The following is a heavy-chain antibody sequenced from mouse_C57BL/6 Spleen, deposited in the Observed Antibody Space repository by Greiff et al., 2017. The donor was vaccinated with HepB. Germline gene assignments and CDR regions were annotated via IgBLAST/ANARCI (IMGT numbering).Heavy chain of an antibody. V-gene: IGHV3-6*01. CDR1: GYSITSGYY. CDR3: AIAMDY. Sequence: VQLKESGPGPVKPSQSLSLTCSVTGYSITSGYYWNWIRQFPGNKLEWMGYISYDGSNNYNPSLKNRISITRDTSKNQFFLKLNSVTTEDTATYYCAIAMDYWGQGTSVTVSS. J-gene: IGHJ4*01. CDR2: ISYDGSN.